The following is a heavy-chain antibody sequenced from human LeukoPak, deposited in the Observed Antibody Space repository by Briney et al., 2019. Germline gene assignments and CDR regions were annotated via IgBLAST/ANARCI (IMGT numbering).Heavy chain of an antibody. CDR3: ATERITMVRGVITYYYYYMDV. D-gene: IGHD3-10*01. V-gene: IGHV1-24*01. CDR1: GYTLTELS. Sequence: GASVKVSCKVSGYTLTELSMHWVRQAPGKGLEWMGGFDPEDGETIYAQKFQGRVTMTKDTSTDTAYMELSSLRSEDTAVYYCATERITMVRGVITYYYYYMDVWGKGTTVTVSS. CDR2: FDPEDGET. J-gene: IGHJ6*03.